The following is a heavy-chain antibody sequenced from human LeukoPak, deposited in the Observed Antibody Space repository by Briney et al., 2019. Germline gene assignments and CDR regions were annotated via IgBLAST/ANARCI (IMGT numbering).Heavy chain of an antibody. D-gene: IGHD2-21*02. CDR3: AKIGAYCGGDCYSEFDY. CDR1: GFTFSSYA. CDR2: ISYDGSNK. V-gene: IGHV3-30-3*02. J-gene: IGHJ4*02. Sequence: GGSLRLSCAASGFTFSSYAMHWVRQAPGKGLEWVAVISYDGSNKYYADSVKGRFTISRDNSKNTLYLQMNSLRAEDTAVYYCAKIGAYCGGDCYSEFDYWGQGTLVTVSS.